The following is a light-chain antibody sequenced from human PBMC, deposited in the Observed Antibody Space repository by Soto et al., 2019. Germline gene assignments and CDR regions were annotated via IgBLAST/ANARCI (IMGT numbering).Light chain of an antibody. Sequence: DMQMTQSPSTLSASVGDRITINCRASQSVGRWLAWYQQKPGKAPKVLIYMVSSLEIGVPSRFSGTGSGTQFTLIISGLQPDDAATYYCQEYDSYTRTFGQGTKVEIK. J-gene: IGKJ1*01. CDR2: MVS. CDR1: QSVGRW. CDR3: QEYDSYTRT. V-gene: IGKV1-5*03.